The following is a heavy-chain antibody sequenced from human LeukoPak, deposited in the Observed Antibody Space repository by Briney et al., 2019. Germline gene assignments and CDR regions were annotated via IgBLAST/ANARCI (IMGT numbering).Heavy chain of an antibody. D-gene: IGHD3-3*01. Sequence: ETLSLICTVSGGSISGYYWSWIRQPPGKGLEWVSVIYSGGSTYYADSVKGRFTISRDNSKNTLYLQMNSLRAEDTAVYYCASTNPTYDFWSGYYSPPGYYGMDVWGQGTTVTVSS. CDR3: ASTNPTYDFWSGYYSPPGYYGMDV. J-gene: IGHJ6*02. V-gene: IGHV3-53*01. CDR1: GGSISGYY. CDR2: IYSGGST.